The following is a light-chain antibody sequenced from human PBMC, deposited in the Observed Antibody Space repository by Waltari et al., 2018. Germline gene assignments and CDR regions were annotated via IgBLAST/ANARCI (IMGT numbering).Light chain of an antibody. CDR1: QSVSSN. Sequence: IVITQSPAPLSLTPGEGTTLARRASQSVSSNLAWYQQKPGQAPRLLIYGASTRAPCIPARFSGSGSVTEFTLTISSLQSEDFAVYYCQQYNNWPPWTFGQGTKVEIK. CDR2: GAS. J-gene: IGKJ1*01. V-gene: IGKV3-15*01. CDR3: QQYNNWPPWT.